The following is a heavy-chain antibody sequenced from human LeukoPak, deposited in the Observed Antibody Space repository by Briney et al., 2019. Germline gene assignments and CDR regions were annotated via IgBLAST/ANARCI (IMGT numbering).Heavy chain of an antibody. J-gene: IGHJ4*02. V-gene: IGHV3-53*01. CDR2: IFSGGTT. CDR3: ARVINYCFDY. CDR1: GFTISSNH. D-gene: IGHD3-16*01. Sequence: GGSLRLSCTASGFTISSNHMNWVRQAPGKGLEWVSIIFSGGTTYYADSVKGRFTISRDNSKDTLYLQMNSLSTEDTATYYCARVINYCFDYWGREPWSPSPQ.